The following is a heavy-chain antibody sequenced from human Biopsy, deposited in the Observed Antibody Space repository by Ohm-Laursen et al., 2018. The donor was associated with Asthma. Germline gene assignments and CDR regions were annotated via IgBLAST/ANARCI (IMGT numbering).Heavy chain of an antibody. J-gene: IGHJ4*02. V-gene: IGHV3-23*01. CDR3: AKDFRGIAVAGDRGFDY. CDR2: ITGSGGTT. Sequence: SLRLPCTASGLTFTSSATSRVRQAPAKGLERVSAITGSGGTTYYADSVRGRFTISRDNSKSTLFLQMDGLSAEDTTVYYCAKDFRGIAVAGDRGFDYWGQGTLVTVSS. CDR1: GLTFTSSA. D-gene: IGHD6-19*01.